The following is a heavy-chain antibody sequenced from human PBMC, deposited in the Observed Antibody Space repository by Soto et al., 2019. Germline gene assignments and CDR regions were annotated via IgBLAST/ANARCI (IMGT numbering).Heavy chain of an antibody. CDR3: ARYLVLAFDS. D-gene: IGHD6-6*01. J-gene: IGHJ4*02. V-gene: IGHV3-48*02. CDR2: ISGGGRPI. CDR1: GFTFSTFS. Sequence: EVQLVESGGGSVQPGGSLRLSCAASGFTFSTFSMNWVRQAPGRGLEWISYISGGGRPISYADSVKGRFTISRDNAKNSLYLQIHSLTDVDTAVYYCARYLVLAFDSWGQGTLVTVSS.